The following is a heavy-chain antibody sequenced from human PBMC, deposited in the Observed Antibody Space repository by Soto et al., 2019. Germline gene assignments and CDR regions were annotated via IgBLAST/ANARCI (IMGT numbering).Heavy chain of an antibody. D-gene: IGHD2-21*02. CDR2: IYYSGST. J-gene: IGHJ4*02. Sequence: SETLSLTCTVSGGSISSGGYYWSWIRQHPGKGLEWIGYIYYSGSTYYNPSLKSRVTISVDTSKNQFSLKLSSVTAADTAVYYCARYGGNSGRFDYWGQGTLVTVSS. CDR1: GGSISSGGYY. CDR3: ARYGGNSGRFDY. V-gene: IGHV4-31*03.